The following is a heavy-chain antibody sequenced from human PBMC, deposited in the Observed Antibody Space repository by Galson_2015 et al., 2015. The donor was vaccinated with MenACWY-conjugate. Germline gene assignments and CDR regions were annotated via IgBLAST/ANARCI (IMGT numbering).Heavy chain of an antibody. Sequence: SETLSLTCTVSGASISSYYWNWFRQSPGKRLEWIGKIYFSAKTHYNPSLESRVTLSVDTSQNQVSLKLTSVTAADTAVYYCAKSPRVSGLRVSHYYDELDGWGKGTMVTGSS. D-gene: IGHD4-17*01. CDR2: IYFSAKT. CDR1: GASISSYY. V-gene: IGHV4-59*01. J-gene: IGHJ6*04. CDR3: AKSPRVSGLRVSHYYDELDG.